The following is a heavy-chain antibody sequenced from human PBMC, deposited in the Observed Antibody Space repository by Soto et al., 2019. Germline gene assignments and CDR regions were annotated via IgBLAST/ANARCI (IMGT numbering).Heavy chain of an antibody. CDR2: TYYRSKWYN. J-gene: IGHJ4*02. CDR1: GDSVSSNSAA. CDR3: AGSYSSGWSPYYYFDY. Sequence: KQSQTLSLTCAISGDSVSSNSAAWNWIRQSPSRGLEWLGRTYYRSKWYNDYAVSVKSRITINPDTSKNQFSLQLNSVTPEDTAVYYCAGSYSSGWSPYYYFDYWGQGTLVTVSS. D-gene: IGHD6-19*01. V-gene: IGHV6-1*01.